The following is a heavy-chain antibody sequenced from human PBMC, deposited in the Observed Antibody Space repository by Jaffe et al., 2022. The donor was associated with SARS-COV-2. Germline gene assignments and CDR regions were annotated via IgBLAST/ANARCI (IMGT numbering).Heavy chain of an antibody. Sequence: QVQLVESGGGVVQPGRSLRLSCAASGFTFSSYGMHWVRQAPGKGLEWVAVISYDGSNKYYADSVKGRFTISRDNSKNTLYLQMNSLRAEDTAVYYCAKRGWYNWNPNYWGQGTLVTVSS. CDR2: ISYDGSNK. CDR3: AKRGWYNWNPNY. D-gene: IGHD1-20*01. CDR1: GFTFSSYG. V-gene: IGHV3-30*18. J-gene: IGHJ4*02.